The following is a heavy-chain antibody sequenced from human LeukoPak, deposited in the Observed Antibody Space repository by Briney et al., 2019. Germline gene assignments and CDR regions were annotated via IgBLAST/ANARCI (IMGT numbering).Heavy chain of an antibody. CDR2: IWYDGSNK. J-gene: IGHJ3*02. D-gene: IGHD2-2*01. V-gene: IGHV3-33*06. Sequence: GGSLRLSCAASGFTFSSYGMHWVRQAPGKGLEWVAVIWYDGSNKYYADSVKGRFTISRDNSKNTLYLQMNSLRAEDTAVYYCAKVASRRRTDDAFDIWGQGTMVTVSS. CDR3: AKVASRRRTDDAFDI. CDR1: GFTFSSYG.